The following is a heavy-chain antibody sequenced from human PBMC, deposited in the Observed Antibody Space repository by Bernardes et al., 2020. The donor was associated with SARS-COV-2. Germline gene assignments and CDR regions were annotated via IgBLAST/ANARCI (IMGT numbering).Heavy chain of an antibody. V-gene: IGHV3-23*01. CDR1: GFSFSGLS. J-gene: IGHJ4*02. Sequence: GGSLRLSCAASGFSFSGLSMNWVRQVPGTGLEWVSSILHSGARTYYADSVKGRFTISRDNSRNTLYLQMNNLRAEDTAIYYCARDRVRDGRWEIDYWCQGTLVTVSS. CDR2: ILHSGART. CDR3: ARDRVRDGRWEIDY. D-gene: IGHD1-26*01.